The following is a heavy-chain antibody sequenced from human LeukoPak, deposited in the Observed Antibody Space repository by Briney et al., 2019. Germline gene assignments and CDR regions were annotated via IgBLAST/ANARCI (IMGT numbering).Heavy chain of an antibody. CDR1: GFTFSSQW. CDR3: ARDREAVADYYFAY. D-gene: IGHD6-19*01. V-gene: IGHV3-7*01. Sequence: GGSLSLSCAACGFTFSSQWLSWVRQAPGKGLEGVANINQDGREKYFVDSVKGRCTISRDNAKNSLYLQMHSLRAEDTAVSYCARDREAVADYYFAYWGQRTLVTVSS. CDR2: INQDGREK. J-gene: IGHJ4*02.